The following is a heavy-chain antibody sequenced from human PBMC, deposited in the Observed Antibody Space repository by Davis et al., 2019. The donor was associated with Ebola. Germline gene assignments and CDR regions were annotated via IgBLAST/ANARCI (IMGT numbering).Heavy chain of an antibody. CDR3: ARDYVY. CDR1: GGSFSGYY. Sequence: SETLSLTCAVYGGSFSGYYWSWIRQPPGKWLEWIGEINHSGITNYSPSLNSRVTISADTSKNQFSLRLKSVTAADTAMYYCARDYVYWGQGILITVS. V-gene: IGHV4-34*01. J-gene: IGHJ4*02. D-gene: IGHD3-16*01. CDR2: INHSGIT.